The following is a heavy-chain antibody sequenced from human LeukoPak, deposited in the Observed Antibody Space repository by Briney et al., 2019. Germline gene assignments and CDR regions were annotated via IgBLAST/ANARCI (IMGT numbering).Heavy chain of an antibody. CDR3: AKAPKYYYDSSGLLDY. V-gene: IGHV3-23*01. Sequence: GGSLRLSYAASGFTFSSYAMSWVRQAPGKGLEWVSAISGSGGSTYYADSVKGRFTISRDNSKNTLYLQMNSLRAEDTAVYYCAKAPKYYYDSSGLLDYWGQGTLVTVSS. CDR2: ISGSGGST. J-gene: IGHJ4*02. D-gene: IGHD3-22*01. CDR1: GFTFSSYA.